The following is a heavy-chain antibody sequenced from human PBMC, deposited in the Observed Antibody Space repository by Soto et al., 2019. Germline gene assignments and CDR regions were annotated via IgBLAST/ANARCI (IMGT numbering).Heavy chain of an antibody. V-gene: IGHV3-30*03. CDR2: VSFDGTKK. Sequence: PGWSLILSCAASGFIFRNFGMHWVRQAPGKGLEWVTSVSFDGTKKHSADSVKGRFTISRDSSKNTLYLQMSSLRTGDTAVYYCARDYLRPSNAFYTRGRGTMGT. CDR3: ARDYLRPSNAFYT. D-gene: IGHD6-6*01. J-gene: IGHJ3*02. CDR1: GFIFRNFG.